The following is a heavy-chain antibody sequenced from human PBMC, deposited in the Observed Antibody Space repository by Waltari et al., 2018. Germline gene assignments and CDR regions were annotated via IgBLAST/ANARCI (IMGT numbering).Heavy chain of an antibody. V-gene: IGHV4-34*01. D-gene: IGHD2-21*01. J-gene: IGHJ6*03. CDR2: INHSGST. Sequence: QVQLQQWGAGLLKPSETLSLICAVYGGSFSGYYWSWIRQPPGKGLEWIGEINHSGSTNYNPSLKSRVTISVDTSKNQFSLKLSSVTAADTAVYYCARGGGGDYYYYMDVWGKGTTVTVSS. CDR3: ARGGGGDYYYYMDV. CDR1: GGSFSGYY.